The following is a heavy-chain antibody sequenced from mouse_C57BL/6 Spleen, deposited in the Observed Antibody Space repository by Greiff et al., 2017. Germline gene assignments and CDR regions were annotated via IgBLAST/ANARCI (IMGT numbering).Heavy chain of an antibody. J-gene: IGHJ4*01. CDR1: GYTFTSYW. CDR3: ARGSGSPYYYAMDY. Sequence: QVQLQQPGAELVRPGSSVKLSCKASGYTFTSYWMHWVKQRPIQGLEWIGNIDPSDSETHYNQKFKDKATLTVDKSSSTAYMQLSSLTSEDSAVYYCARGSGSPYYYAMDYGGQGTSVTVSS. CDR2: IDPSDSET. V-gene: IGHV1-52*01. D-gene: IGHD3-1*01.